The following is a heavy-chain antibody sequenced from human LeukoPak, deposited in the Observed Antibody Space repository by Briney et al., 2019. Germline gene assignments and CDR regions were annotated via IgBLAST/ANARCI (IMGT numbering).Heavy chain of an antibody. D-gene: IGHD3-10*01. J-gene: IGHJ4*02. V-gene: IGHV3-23*01. CDR1: GFTFSSYA. CDR2: ISGSGGST. Sequence: GGSLRLSCAASGFTFSSYAMSWVRQATGKGLQWVSAISGSGGSTYYADSVKGRFTISRDNSKNTMSLQMNSIIDEDKAVYYCVKDWDDYYGSVSYFDYRGQRSMVTVSS. CDR3: VKDWDDYYGSVSYFDY.